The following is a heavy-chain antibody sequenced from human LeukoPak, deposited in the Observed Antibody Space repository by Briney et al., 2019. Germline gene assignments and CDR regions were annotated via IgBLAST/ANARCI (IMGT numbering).Heavy chain of an antibody. V-gene: IGHV4-59*01. J-gene: IGHJ6*02. CDR2: IYYSGTI. CDR3: AREGSAYGMDV. D-gene: IGHD2-15*01. Sequence: PSETLPLTCTVSGGSINRYFWTWIRQPPGKGLEWIAYIYYSGTINYNPSLKSRVTISLDTSKNQVSLNLSSVTAADTAVYYCAREGSAYGMDVWGQGTTVTVSS. CDR1: GGSINRYF.